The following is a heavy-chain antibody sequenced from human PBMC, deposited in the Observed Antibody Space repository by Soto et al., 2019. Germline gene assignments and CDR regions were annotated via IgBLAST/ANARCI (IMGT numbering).Heavy chain of an antibody. Sequence: QVQFMQSGAEVKKPGASVKVSCKASGYTFNSHAIHWVRQAPGQRPEWLGWINAGNGNTYYSEKFEGRVTFTRDTAATTVNMELTRLTSEDTAIYYCGRDQSGIGYYGDWFDPWGQGTLVTVSS. CDR2: INAGNGNT. V-gene: IGHV1-3*01. J-gene: IGHJ5*02. CDR1: GYTFNSHA. CDR3: GRDQSGIGYYGDWFDP. D-gene: IGHD3-10*01.